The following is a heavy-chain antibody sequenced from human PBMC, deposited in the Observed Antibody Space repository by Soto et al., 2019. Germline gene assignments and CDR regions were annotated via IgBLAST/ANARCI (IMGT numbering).Heavy chain of an antibody. CDR2: IIPLFGRA. CDR3: AQTLGLAAAGPGRFDL. Sequence: QVQLVQSGAEVKKPGSSVKVSCKAAGGTFSSYAISWVRQAPGQGLELMGGIIPLFGRANYAQKFQGRVTITAAASTSTAYMELSSLRSEDTAVYYCAQTLGLAAAGPGRFDLWGRGTLVTVSS. J-gene: IGHJ2*01. CDR1: GGTFSSYA. V-gene: IGHV1-69*12. D-gene: IGHD6-25*01.